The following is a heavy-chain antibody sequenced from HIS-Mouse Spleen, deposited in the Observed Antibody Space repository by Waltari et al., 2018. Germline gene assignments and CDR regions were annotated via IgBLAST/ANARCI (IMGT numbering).Heavy chain of an antibody. Sequence: EVQLVESGGGLVQPGGSLRLSCAASGFTVSSNYMSWVRQAPGKGLEWVSVIYSGGSTYYADSVKGRFTISRDNSKNTLYLQLNSLRAEDTAVYYCARGGKGRTIQPPDYWGQGTLVTVSS. D-gene: IGHD5-18*01. CDR3: ARGGKGRTIQPPDY. CDR2: IYSGGST. CDR1: GFTVSSNY. J-gene: IGHJ4*02. V-gene: IGHV3-66*01.